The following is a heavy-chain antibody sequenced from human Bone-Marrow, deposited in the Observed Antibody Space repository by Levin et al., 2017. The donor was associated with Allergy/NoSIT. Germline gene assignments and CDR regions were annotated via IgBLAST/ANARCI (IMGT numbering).Heavy chain of an antibody. CDR3: TNLLDTPVVGY. D-gene: IGHD5-18*01. Sequence: GGSLRLSCTASGFNFGDYALSWVRQAPGKGLEWVGFIRSVPYGETTAYAASVKGRFSISRDASKSIAYLQMHSLETDDTAVYYCTNLLDTPVVGYWGQGTLVTVSS. J-gene: IGHJ4*02. V-gene: IGHV3-49*04. CDR2: IRSVPYGETT. CDR1: GFNFGDYA.